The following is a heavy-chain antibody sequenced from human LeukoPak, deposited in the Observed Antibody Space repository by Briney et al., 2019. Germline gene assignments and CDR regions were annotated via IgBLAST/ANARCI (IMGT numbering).Heavy chain of an antibody. J-gene: IGHJ4*02. CDR2: ISGSSSTI. D-gene: IGHD3-22*01. CDR3: ARAALHSSGYYFMPGY. CDR1: GFTFSTYS. Sequence: GGSLRLSCAASGFTFSTYSMNWVRQAPGKGLEWLSYISGSSSTIFHADSVKGRFTISRDNAKNSLYLQMNSLRAEDTAVYYCARAALHSSGYYFMPGYWGQGTLVTVSS. V-gene: IGHV3-48*04.